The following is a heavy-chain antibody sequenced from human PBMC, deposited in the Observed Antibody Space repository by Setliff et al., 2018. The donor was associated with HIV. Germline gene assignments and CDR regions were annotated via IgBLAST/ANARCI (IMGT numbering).Heavy chain of an antibody. CDR3: ARAAPYYDYVWGSYRHFDY. Sequence: SETLSLTCTVSGGSISSGGYYWSWIRQHPGKGLEWIGYIYDSGSTYYNPSLKSRVTISVDTSKNKFSLKLSSVTAADTAVYYCARAAPYYDYVWGSYRHFDYWGQGTLVTVSS. D-gene: IGHD3-16*02. J-gene: IGHJ4*02. CDR1: GGSISSGGYY. CDR2: IYDSGST. V-gene: IGHV4-31*02.